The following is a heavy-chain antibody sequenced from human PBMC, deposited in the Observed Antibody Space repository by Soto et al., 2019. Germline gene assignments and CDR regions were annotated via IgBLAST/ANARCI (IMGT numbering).Heavy chain of an antibody. D-gene: IGHD3-10*01. CDR2: ISSSSSYI. CDR1: GFTFSSYS. V-gene: IGHV3-21*01. Sequence: GGSLRLSCAASGFTFSSYSMNWVRQAPGKGLEWVSSISSSSSYIYYADSVKGRFTISRDNAKNSLYLQMNSLRAEDTAVYYCARVILWFGELKEDYYYMDVWGKGTTVTVSS. J-gene: IGHJ6*03. CDR3: ARVILWFGELKEDYYYMDV.